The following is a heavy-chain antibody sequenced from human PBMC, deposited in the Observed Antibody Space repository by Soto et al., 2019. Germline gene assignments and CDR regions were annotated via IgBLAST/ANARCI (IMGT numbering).Heavy chain of an antibody. CDR2: LNHSGST. V-gene: IGHV4-34*01. Sequence: SETLSLTCAVYGGSFSGYYWSWIRQPPGKGLEWNGELNHSGSTNYNPSLKSRVTISVDTSKNQFSLKLSSVTAADTAVYYCARVNYNYFFGPWGLGTLVTVSS. J-gene: IGHJ5*02. D-gene: IGHD5-12*01. CDR1: GGSFSGYY. CDR3: ARVNYNYFFGP.